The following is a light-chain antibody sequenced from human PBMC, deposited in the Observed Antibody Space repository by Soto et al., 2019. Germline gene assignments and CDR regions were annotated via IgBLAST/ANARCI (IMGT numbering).Light chain of an antibody. J-gene: IGKJ1*01. CDR1: QAVNTR. V-gene: IGKV3-11*01. Sequence: EIVLTQSPATLSAFPGDRVTLSCRASQAVNTRLAWYQHKPGQAPRLLIYLTSNRAAGVPSRFSAWGSETDFTLTISDVQPEDFAVYYCHQRLSWPRTFGQGTKVDIK. CDR2: LTS. CDR3: HQRLSWPRT.